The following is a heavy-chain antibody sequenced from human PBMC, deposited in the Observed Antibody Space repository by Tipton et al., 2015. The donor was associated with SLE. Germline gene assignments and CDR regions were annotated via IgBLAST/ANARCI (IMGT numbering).Heavy chain of an antibody. Sequence: TLSLTCAVSGYSISSGYFWGWIRQPPGKGPEWIGAIDHSGTTYYNPSLKGRVHISLDTSKNQFSLKLTSVTAADTAVYYCARFHLKSWYEFDSWGQGTLVTVSS. CDR2: IDHSGTT. J-gene: IGHJ5*01. V-gene: IGHV4-38-2*01. CDR3: ARFHLKSWYEFDS. D-gene: IGHD6-13*01. CDR1: GYSISSGYF.